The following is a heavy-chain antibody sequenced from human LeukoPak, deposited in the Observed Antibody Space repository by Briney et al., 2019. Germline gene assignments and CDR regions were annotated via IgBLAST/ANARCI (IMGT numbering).Heavy chain of an antibody. CDR3: ASLPFATADRYCSSTSCYYYYYGMDV. D-gene: IGHD2-2*01. V-gene: IGHV3-30-3*01. J-gene: IGHJ6*02. CDR1: GFTFSSYA. CDR2: ISYDGSNK. Sequence: PGGTLRLSCAASGFTFSSYAMHWVRQAPGKGLEWVAVISYDGSNKYYADSVKGRFTISRDNSKNTLYLQMNSLRAEDTAVYYCASLPFATADRYCSSTSCYYYYYGMDVWGQGTTVTVSS.